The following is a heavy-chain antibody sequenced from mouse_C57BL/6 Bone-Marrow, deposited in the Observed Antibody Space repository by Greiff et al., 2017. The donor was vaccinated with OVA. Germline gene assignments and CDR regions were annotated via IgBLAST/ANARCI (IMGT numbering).Heavy chain of an antibody. Sequence: QVQLQQPGAELVKPGASVTLSCKASGYTFTSYWMHWVKQRPGRGLEWIGRLDPNSGGTKYNEKFKSKATLTVDKPSSTAYMQLSSLTSAASAVLYGEREGELYENSSGGGDAMDDGGQGTSVTVSS. D-gene: IGHD1-1*01. V-gene: IGHV1-72*01. J-gene: IGHJ4*01. CDR1: GYTFTSYW. CDR2: LDPNSGGT. CDR3: EREGELYENSSGGGDAMDD.